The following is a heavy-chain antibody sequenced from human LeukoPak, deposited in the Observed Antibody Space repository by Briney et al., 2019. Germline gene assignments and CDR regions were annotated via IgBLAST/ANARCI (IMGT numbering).Heavy chain of an antibody. CDR3: AREGRIYYYYMDV. Sequence: ASVKVSCKASGYTFTSYYMHWVRQAPGQGLEWMGIINPSGGSTSYAQKFQGRVTMTRDTSTSTVYMELSSLRSEDTAMYYCAREGRIYYYYMDVWGKGTTVTVSS. CDR2: INPSGGST. V-gene: IGHV1-46*01. CDR1: GYTFTSYY. D-gene: IGHD1-1*01. J-gene: IGHJ6*03.